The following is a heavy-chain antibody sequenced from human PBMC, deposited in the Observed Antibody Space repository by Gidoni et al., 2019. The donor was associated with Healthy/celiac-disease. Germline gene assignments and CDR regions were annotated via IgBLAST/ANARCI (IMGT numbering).Heavy chain of an antibody. CDR3: AHRRQGIAVAGPLFDP. D-gene: IGHD6-19*01. V-gene: IGHV2-5*02. CDR1: GFSLSTRGVG. J-gene: IGHJ5*02. CDR2: IYWDDDK. Sequence: QITLKESGPTLVQPTQPLTLTCTFSGFSLSTRGVGVGWIRQPPGKALEWLALIYWDDDKRYSPSMKSRRTITKDTSKNQVVLTMTNMDPVDTATYYCAHRRQGIAVAGPLFDPWGQGTLVTVSS.